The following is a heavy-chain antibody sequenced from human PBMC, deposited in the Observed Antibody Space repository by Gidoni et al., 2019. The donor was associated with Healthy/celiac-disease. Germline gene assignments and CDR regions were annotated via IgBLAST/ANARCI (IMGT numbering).Heavy chain of an antibody. CDR1: GYPLPELS. D-gene: IGHD1-26*01. CDR3: ATDRYPGGSYHHNWFDP. CDR2: FDPEDGET. J-gene: IGHJ5*02. Sequence: QVQLVQSGAEVKKPGASVKVSCKVSGYPLPELSMHWVRQAHGKGLEWMGGFDPEDGETIYAQKFQGRVTMTEDTSTDTAYMELSSLRSEDTAVYYCATDRYPGGSYHHNWFDPWGQGTLVTVSS. V-gene: IGHV1-24*01.